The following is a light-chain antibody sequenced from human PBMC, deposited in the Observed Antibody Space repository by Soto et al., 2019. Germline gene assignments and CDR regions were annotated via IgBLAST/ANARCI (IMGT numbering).Light chain of an antibody. CDR3: FSYAGNSIWL. CDR1: RSDVGSYNS. J-gene: IGLJ2*01. V-gene: IGLV2-23*02. Sequence: QSALTQPASVSGSPGQSITISCTGTRSDVGSYNSIAWYKQHPDKAPRVVIFEVTKRPSGISDRFSGSKSGYTASLTISGLQAEDEADYFCFSYAGNSIWLFGGGTKLTVL. CDR2: EVT.